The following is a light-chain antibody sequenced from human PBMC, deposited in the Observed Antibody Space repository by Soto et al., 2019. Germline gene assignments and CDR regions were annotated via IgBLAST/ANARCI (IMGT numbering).Light chain of an antibody. CDR3: QQYNNWPPGT. CDR2: GAS. Sequence: ETVLTQSPATLSLSPGERATLSCRASQSVSSSYLAWYQQKPGQAPRLLIYGASTRATGIPARFSGSGSGTEFTLTISSLQSEDFAVYYCQQYNNWPPGTFGQGTKVDIK. V-gene: IGKV3-15*01. CDR1: QSVSSSY. J-gene: IGKJ1*01.